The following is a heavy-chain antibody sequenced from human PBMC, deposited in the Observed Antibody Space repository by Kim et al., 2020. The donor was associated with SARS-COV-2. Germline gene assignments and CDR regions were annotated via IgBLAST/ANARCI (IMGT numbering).Heavy chain of an antibody. CDR3: ARTPLSVTMATTFDY. CDR2: IYYSGST. Sequence: SETLSLTCTVSGGSISSSSYYWGWIRQPPGKGLEWIVSIYYSGSTYYNPSLKSRVTLSVDTSKNQFSLKLSAVTAADTAVYYCARTPLSVTMATTFDYWGQGTLVPVSS. J-gene: IGHJ4*02. D-gene: IGHD3-10*01. CDR1: GGSISSSSYY. V-gene: IGHV4-39*01.